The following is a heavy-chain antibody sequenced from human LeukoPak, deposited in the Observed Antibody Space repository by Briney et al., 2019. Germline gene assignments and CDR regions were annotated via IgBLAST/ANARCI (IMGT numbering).Heavy chain of an antibody. J-gene: IGHJ4*02. CDR2: ISGNGVGT. V-gene: IGHV3-23*01. Sequence: PGGSLRLSCAASGFTFSRNAMNWVRQAPGKGLEWVASISGNGVGTYYADSVKGRFNISRDNSKNTLYLQKNSLRTEDTAVYHCAKDANYFDSGSYLIPFDFWGQGTLVTVSS. CDR3: AKDANYFDSGSYLIPFDF. CDR1: GFTFSRNA. D-gene: IGHD3-22*01.